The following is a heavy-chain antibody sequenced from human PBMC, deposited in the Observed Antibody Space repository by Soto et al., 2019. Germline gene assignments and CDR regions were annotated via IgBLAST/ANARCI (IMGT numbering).Heavy chain of an antibody. Sequence: QVQLVKSGAELKKPGSSVKISGTASGGTFNFYTINWVRQAPGQGLEWGGRVNPIVGMSISARRFQGRVTFTADKSTSKAYMDLTSLRSEVTAVYYCAYSYGSGSTPFDYWGQGTLVTVSS. V-gene: IGHV1-69*02. CDR3: AYSYGSGSTPFDY. CDR1: GGTFNFYT. J-gene: IGHJ4*02. CDR2: VNPIVGMS. D-gene: IGHD3-10*01.